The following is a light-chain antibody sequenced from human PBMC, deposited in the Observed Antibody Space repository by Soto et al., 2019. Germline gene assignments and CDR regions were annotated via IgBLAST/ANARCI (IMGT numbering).Light chain of an antibody. J-gene: IGKJ4*01. V-gene: IGKV1-27*01. CDR1: QDIRNY. Sequence: DIQMTQSPSPLSASVGDRVTITCRPSQDIRNYLAWYQQKPGQVPKLLIYVASTLQSGVPSRFSGSGSGTEFTLTITSLQPEDVATYYCQKYDSAPLTFGGGTRIEI. CDR2: VAS. CDR3: QKYDSAPLT.